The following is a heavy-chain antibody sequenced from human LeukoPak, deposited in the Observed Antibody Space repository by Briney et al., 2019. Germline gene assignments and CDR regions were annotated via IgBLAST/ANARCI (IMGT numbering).Heavy chain of an antibody. CDR1: GGSFSGYY. V-gene: IGHV4-34*01. CDR3: ARIAEMATIGH. Sequence: SETLSLTCAVYGGSFSGYYWSWIRQPPGKGLEWIGEINHSGSTNYNLSLKSRVTISVDTSKNQFSLKLSSVTAADTAVYYCARIAEMATIGHWGQGTLVTVSS. D-gene: IGHD5-24*01. CDR2: INHSGST. J-gene: IGHJ4*02.